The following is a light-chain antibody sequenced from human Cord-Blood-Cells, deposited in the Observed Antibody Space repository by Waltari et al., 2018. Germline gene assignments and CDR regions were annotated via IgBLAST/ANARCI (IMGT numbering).Light chain of an antibody. J-gene: IGLJ2*01. V-gene: IGLV2-23*01. CDR1: SSDVGSYNL. Sequence: QSALTQPASVSGSPGQSITISCTGTSSDVGSYNLVSWYQQHPGKAPNLMIYEGSKRPSGVFNRFSCSKSGNTASLTISGLQAEDEADYYCCSYAGSSTDVVFGGGTKLTVL. CDR3: CSYAGSSTDVV. CDR2: EGS.